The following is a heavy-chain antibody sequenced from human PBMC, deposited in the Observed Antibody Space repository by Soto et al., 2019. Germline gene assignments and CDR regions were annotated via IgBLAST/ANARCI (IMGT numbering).Heavy chain of an antibody. CDR1: GGTFSSYT. CDR3: AMEYCSSTSCYRDY. J-gene: IGHJ4*02. CDR2: IIPILGIE. D-gene: IGHD2-2*02. V-gene: IGHV1-69*02. Sequence: QVQLVQSGAEVKKPGSSVKVSCKASGGTFSSYTISWVRQSPGQGLEWMGRIIPILGIENYAQKFQGRVTIPADKTTSTAYMELSSLRSEDTAVYYCAMEYCSSTSCYRDYWGQGTLVTVSS.